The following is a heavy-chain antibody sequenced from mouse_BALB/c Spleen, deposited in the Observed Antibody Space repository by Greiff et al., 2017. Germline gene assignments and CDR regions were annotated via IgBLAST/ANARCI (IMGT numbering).Heavy chain of an antibody. Sequence: EVQLVESGGGLVQPGGSLKLSCAASGFTFSSYTMSWVRQTPEKRLEWVAYISNGGGSTYYPDTVKGRFTISRDNAKNTLYLQMSSLKSEDTAMYYCARHEDYRYPFAYWGQGTLVTVSA. V-gene: IGHV5-12-2*01. CDR1: GFTFSSYT. J-gene: IGHJ3*01. CDR2: ISNGGGST. CDR3: ARHEDYRYPFAY. D-gene: IGHD2-14*01.